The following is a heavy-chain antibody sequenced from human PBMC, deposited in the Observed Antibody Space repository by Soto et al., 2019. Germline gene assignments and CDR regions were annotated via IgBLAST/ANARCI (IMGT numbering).Heavy chain of an antibody. D-gene: IGHD3-22*01. CDR1: GFTFGDYA. CDR2: IRSKAYGGTT. CDR3: LYYYDSSGSSRYWYFDL. V-gene: IGHV3-49*03. Sequence: GGSLRLSCTASGFTFGDYAMSWFRQAPGKGLEWVGFIRSKAYGGTTEYAASVKGRFTISRDDSKSIAYLQMNSLKTEDTAVYYCLYYYDSSGSSRYWYFDLRGRGTLVTVSS. J-gene: IGHJ2*01.